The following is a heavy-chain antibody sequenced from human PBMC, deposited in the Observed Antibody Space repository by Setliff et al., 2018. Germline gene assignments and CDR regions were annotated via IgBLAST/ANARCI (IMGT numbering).Heavy chain of an antibody. J-gene: IGHJ3*02. V-gene: IGHV1-69*05. CDR3: VRDRAAIVVGPPTAAFDI. D-gene: IGHD2-2*01. Sequence: SVKVSCKASGGTFSTYGITWVRQAPGQGLEWVGGIMPIFGTINYAQKLQGRVTLTTDTSTGTAYMEVRSLRSDDTAQYYCVRDRAAIVVGPPTAAFDIWGQGTMVTVSS. CDR2: IMPIFGTI. CDR1: GGTFSTYG.